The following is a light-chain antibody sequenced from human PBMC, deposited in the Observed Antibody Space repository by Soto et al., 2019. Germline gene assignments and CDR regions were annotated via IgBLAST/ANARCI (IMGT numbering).Light chain of an antibody. CDR2: EVS. J-gene: IGLJ2*01. V-gene: IGLV2-18*02. CDR1: SSDIGRYDR. Sequence: QSVLTQPPSVSGSPGQSVTISCTGTSSDIGRYDRVSWYQQPPGAAPKLIIYEVSNRPSGVPDRFSGSKSGNTASLTISGLQAEDEADYFCSSYTSTSTLLFGGGTQLTVL. CDR3: SSYTSTSTLL.